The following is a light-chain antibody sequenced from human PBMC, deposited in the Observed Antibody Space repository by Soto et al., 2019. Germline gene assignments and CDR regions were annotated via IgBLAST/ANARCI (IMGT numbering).Light chain of an antibody. J-gene: IGLJ2*01. V-gene: IGLV2-23*01. Sequence: QSALTQPASVSGSPGQSITISCTGTSSDVGSYNLVSWYQQHPGKAPKLMIYEGSKRPSGVSNRFSGSKSGNTASLTISGLQAEDEADYYCLLVYSDTVIFGGGTKLTVL. CDR2: EGS. CDR1: SSDVGSYNL. CDR3: LLVYSDTVI.